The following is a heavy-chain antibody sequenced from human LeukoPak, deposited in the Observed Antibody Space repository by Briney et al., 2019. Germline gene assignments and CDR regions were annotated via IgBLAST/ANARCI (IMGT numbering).Heavy chain of an antibody. Sequence: PGGSLRLSCAASEFTFTTSWMTWVRQAPGKGLGWLGNINPDASTKNYAASVRGRFTFSRDNAKNSLYLHMSSLRAEDTAIYYCARDRAFSTFDYWGRGTLVTVSS. CDR3: ARDRAFSTFDY. V-gene: IGHV3-7*01. D-gene: IGHD2-2*01. CDR2: INPDASTK. CDR1: EFTFTTSW. J-gene: IGHJ4*02.